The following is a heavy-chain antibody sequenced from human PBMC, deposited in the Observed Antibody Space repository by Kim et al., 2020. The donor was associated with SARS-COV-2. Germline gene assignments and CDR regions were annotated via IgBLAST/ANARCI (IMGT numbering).Heavy chain of an antibody. J-gene: IGHJ3*02. V-gene: IGHV3-30*18. CDR3: AKGDDYVWGSYRWDAFDI. CDR1: GFTFSSYG. Sequence: GGSLRLSCAASGFTFSSYGMHWVRQAPGKGLEWVAAISYDGTKKYYADSVKGRFTISRDNSKNTLYLQMNSLRAEDTAVYYCAKGDDYVWGSYRWDAFDIWGQGTMVTVSS. CDR2: ISYDGTKK. D-gene: IGHD3-16*02.